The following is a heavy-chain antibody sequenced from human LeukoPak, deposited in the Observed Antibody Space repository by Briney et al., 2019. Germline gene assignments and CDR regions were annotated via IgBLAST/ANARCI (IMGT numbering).Heavy chain of an antibody. J-gene: IGHJ4*02. CDR3: ARSYYYGGSSYYIDY. D-gene: IGHD3-22*01. CDR1: GFTSSGHY. V-gene: IGHV3-72*01. CDR2: TRNKANSYST. Sequence: GGSLRLSCAASGFTSSGHYMDWVRQAPGKGLEWVGRTRNKANSYSTEYAASVKGRFIISRDASKNSLYLQMNTLKTEDTAVYYCARSYYYGGSSYYIDYWGQGTLVTVSS.